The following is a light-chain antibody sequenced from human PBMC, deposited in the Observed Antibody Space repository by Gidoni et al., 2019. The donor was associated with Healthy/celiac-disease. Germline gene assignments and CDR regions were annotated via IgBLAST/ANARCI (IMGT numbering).Light chain of an antibody. J-gene: IGKJ1*01. V-gene: IGKV3-15*01. CDR3: QQYNNWPPWT. CDR2: GAS. CDR1: QSGSSN. Sequence: EIVLTQSPATLSVSPGERATLPCRASQSGSSNLAWYQQKPGQAPRLLIYGASTRATGIPARFSGSGSGTEFTLTISSLQSEDFAVYYCQQYNNWPPWTFXQXTKVEIK.